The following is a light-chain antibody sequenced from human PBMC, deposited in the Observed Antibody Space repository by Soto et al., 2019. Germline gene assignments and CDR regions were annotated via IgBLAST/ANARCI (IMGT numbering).Light chain of an antibody. CDR1: QSIDSW. V-gene: IGKV1-5*03. Sequence: DIQMTQSPSTLSASVGDRVTITCRASQSIDSWLAWYQQKPGKAPNLLISKTSNVESGVPSRFSGSGSGTEFSLTISSLQPDDFATYYCQQYKSFSLTFGGGTRVEVK. CDR3: QQYKSFSLT. J-gene: IGKJ4*01. CDR2: KTS.